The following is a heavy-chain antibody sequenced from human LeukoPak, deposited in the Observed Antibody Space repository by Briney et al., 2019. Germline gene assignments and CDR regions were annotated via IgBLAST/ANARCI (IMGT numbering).Heavy chain of an antibody. CDR3: ARAPIFGVVIISSWFDP. J-gene: IGHJ5*02. CDR1: GGTFSSYA. Sequence: SVKVSCKASGGTFSSYAISWVRQAPGQGLEWMGGIIPIFGTANYAQKFQGRVTITAGESTSTAYMELSSLRSEDTAVYYCARAPIFGVVIISSWFDPWGQGTLVTVSS. D-gene: IGHD3-3*01. V-gene: IGHV1-69*13. CDR2: IIPIFGTA.